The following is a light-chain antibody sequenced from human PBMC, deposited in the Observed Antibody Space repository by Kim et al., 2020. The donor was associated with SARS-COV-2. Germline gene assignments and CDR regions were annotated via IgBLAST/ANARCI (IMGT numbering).Light chain of an antibody. CDR2: GAS. Sequence: MTQSPGTLSVSPGDRATLSCRASQYVSSSKLDWYQQKPGQVPSLLNDGASTRATGIPARFSGSGSGTEFTLTISSLQAEDFAVYYCQHYSNWRTFGQGTKVDIK. V-gene: IGKV3-15*01. CDR3: QHYSNWRT. CDR1: QYVSSSK. J-gene: IGKJ1*01.